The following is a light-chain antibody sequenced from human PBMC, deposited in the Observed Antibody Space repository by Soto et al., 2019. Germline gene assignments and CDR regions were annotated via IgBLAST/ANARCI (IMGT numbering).Light chain of an antibody. J-gene: IGKJ5*01. CDR2: GAS. V-gene: IGKV3-15*01. CDR3: QQRSNWPPKIT. Sequence: EIVMSQSPATLSVPPGERATLSCRASQSIGSNLAWYQQKPGQAPRLLIYGASTRATGIPARFSGSGSGTDFTLTISSLEPEDFAVYYCQQRSNWPPKITFGQGTRLEIK. CDR1: QSIGSN.